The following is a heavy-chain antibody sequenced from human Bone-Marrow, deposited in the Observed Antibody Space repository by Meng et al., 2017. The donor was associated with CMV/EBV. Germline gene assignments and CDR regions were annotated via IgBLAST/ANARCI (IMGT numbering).Heavy chain of an antibody. CDR2: IRYDGSNK. CDR1: GFTFSSYG. V-gene: IGHV3-30*02. Sequence: GGSLRLSCAASGFTFSSYGMHWVRQAPGKGLEWVAFIRYDGSNKYYADSVKGRFTISRDNSKNTLYLQMNSLRAEDTAVYYCANEQRMGSSWYFFSWGQGTLVTVS. D-gene: IGHD6-13*01. J-gene: IGHJ4*02. CDR3: ANEQRMGSSWYFFS.